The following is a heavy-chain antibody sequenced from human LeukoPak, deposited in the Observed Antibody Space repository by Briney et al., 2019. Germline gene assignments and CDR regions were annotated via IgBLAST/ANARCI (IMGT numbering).Heavy chain of an antibody. J-gene: IGHJ6*03. V-gene: IGHV4-59*01. CDR3: ARLLTAYCGGDCFSGYYYYMDV. CDR2: IYYSGST. D-gene: IGHD2-21*02. CDR1: GGSISSYY. Sequence: SETLSLTCAVSGGSISSYYWSWIRQPPGKGLEWIGYIYYSGSTNYNPSLKSRVTISVGTSKNQFSLKLSSVTAADTAVYYCARLLTAYCGGDCFSGYYYYMDVWGKGTTVTISS.